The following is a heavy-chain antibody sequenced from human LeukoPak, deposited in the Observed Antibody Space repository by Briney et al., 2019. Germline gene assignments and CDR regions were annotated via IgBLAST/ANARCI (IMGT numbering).Heavy chain of an antibody. CDR1: GFTFSSYS. V-gene: IGHV3-21*01. CDR3: ARGYGEPGIDY. CDR2: ISSSSSYT. Sequence: GGSLRLSCAASGFTFSSYSMNWVRQAPGKGLEWVSSISSSSSYTYYADSVKGRFTISRDNAKNSLYLQMNSLRAEDTAVDYCARGYGEPGIDYWGQGTLVTVSS. J-gene: IGHJ4*02. D-gene: IGHD4-17*01.